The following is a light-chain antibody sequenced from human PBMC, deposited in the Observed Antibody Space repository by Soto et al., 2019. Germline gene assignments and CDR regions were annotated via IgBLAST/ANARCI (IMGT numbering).Light chain of an antibody. Sequence: EIVMTQSPATLSVSLVGRATLSCMASQSVSSYLAWYQQKPGQAPRLLIYDASNRATDIPARFSGSGSGTDFALTISSLEPEDFAVYFCQERSNWPALTFGGGTKVDIK. J-gene: IGKJ4*01. CDR2: DAS. CDR1: QSVSSY. CDR3: QERSNWPALT. V-gene: IGKV3-11*01.